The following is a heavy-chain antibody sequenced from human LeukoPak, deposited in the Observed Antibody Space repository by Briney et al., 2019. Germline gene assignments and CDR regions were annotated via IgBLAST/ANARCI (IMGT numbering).Heavy chain of an antibody. J-gene: IGHJ3*02. V-gene: IGHV3-66*01. CDR3: AIGGIAADSGAFDI. Sequence: AGGSLRLSCAASGFIVSSNYMTWVRQAPGKGLEWVSVLYSGGSTYYAESVKGRFTISRDNSKNTLYLQMNSLRAEDMAMYYCAIGGIAADSGAFDIWGQGTMVTVPS. D-gene: IGHD6-13*01. CDR1: GFIVSSNY. CDR2: LYSGGST.